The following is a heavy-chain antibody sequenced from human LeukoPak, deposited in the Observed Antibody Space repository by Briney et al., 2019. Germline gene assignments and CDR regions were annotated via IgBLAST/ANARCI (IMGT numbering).Heavy chain of an antibody. CDR2: IIPIFGTA. V-gene: IGHV1-69*05. CDR1: GGTFSSYA. CDR3: TRVSLYGGYYYMDV. J-gene: IGHJ6*03. Sequence: SVKVSCKASGGTFSSYAISWVRQAPGQGLEWMGGIIPIFGTANYAQKFQGRVTITTDESTSTAYMELSSLKTEDTAVYYCTRVSLYGGYYYMDVWGKGTTVTVSS. D-gene: IGHD4-17*01.